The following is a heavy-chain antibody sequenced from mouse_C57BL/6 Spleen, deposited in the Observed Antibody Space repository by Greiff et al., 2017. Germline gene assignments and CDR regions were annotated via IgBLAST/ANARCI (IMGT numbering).Heavy chain of an antibody. CDR2: IYPSDSET. V-gene: IGHV1-61*01. D-gene: IGHD1-1*02. J-gene: IGHJ4*01. CDR1: GYTFTSYW. CDR3: ARGKGWFTGAMDY. Sequence: QVQLQQPGAELVRPGSSVKLSCKASGYTFTSYWMDWVKQRPGQGLEWIGNIYPSDSETHYNQKFKDKATLTVDKSSSTAYMQLSSLTSEDSAVYDCARGKGWFTGAMDYWGQGTSVTVSS.